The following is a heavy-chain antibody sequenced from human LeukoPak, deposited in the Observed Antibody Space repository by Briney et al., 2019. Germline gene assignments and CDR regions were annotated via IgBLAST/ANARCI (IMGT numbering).Heavy chain of an antibody. V-gene: IGHV4-39*07. CDR2: IYYSGSI. CDR1: GGSISSSSYY. D-gene: IGHD3-9*01. CDR3: ARGRSVVLRYFDWLLEPFDP. J-gene: IGHJ5*02. Sequence: PSETLSLTCTVSGGSISSSSYYWGWIRQPPGKGLEWIGSIYYSGSIYYNPSLKSRVTISVDTSKNQFSLKLSSVTAADTAVYYCARGRSVVLRYFDWLLEPFDPWGQGTLVTVSS.